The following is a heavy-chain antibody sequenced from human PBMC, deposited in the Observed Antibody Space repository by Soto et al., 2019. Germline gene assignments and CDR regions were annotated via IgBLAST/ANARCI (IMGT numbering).Heavy chain of an antibody. Sequence: QVQLQESGPGLVKPSETLSLTCTVSGGSISSYYWSWIRQPPGKRLEWIGYIYYSGSTNYNPSLNSRVTISVDTSKNQFSLKLSSVTAADTAVYYCTRDRAISTAGHYYYYMDVWGKGTTVTVSS. D-gene: IGHD6-13*01. J-gene: IGHJ6*03. CDR2: IYYSGST. CDR3: TRDRAISTAGHYYYYMDV. CDR1: GGSISSYY. V-gene: IGHV4-59*01.